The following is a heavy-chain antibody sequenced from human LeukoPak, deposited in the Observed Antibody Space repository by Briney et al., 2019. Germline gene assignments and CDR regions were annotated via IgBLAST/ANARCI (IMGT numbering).Heavy chain of an antibody. J-gene: IGHJ5*02. CDR2: ISAHNGNT. V-gene: IGHV1-18*01. D-gene: IGHD2-2*01. Sequence: ASVKVSCKASGYTFTSYGISWVRQAPGQGLEWMGWISAHNGNTNYAQKLQGRVTMTTDTSTSTAYMELRSLRSDDTAVYYCARTHCSSTSCHWHWFDPWGQGTLVTVSS. CDR3: ARTHCSSTSCHWHWFDP. CDR1: GYTFTSYG.